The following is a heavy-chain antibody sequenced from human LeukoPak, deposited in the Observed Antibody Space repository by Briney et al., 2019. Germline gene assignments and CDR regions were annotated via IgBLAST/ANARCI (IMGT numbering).Heavy chain of an antibody. Sequence: ASVKISCKASGYTFTSYAMMWLRQPPGQELEWLGWINTNTRNPTYDQDSTGGFVFSFSTSVSTEYLQISSLKAEDTAVYYCAREGEADILTGYEFDYWGQGTLVTVSS. CDR3: AREGEADILTGYEFDY. V-gene: IGHV7-4-1*02. CDR1: GYTFTSYA. CDR2: INTNTRNP. D-gene: IGHD3-9*01. J-gene: IGHJ4*02.